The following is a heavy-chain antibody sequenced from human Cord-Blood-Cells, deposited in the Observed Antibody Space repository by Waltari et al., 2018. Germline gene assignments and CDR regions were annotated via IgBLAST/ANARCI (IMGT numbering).Heavy chain of an antibody. CDR1: GYTLTELS. J-gene: IGHJ4*02. D-gene: IGHD1-1*01. Sequence: QVQLVQSGAEGKKPGASVKVSCKVSGYTLTELSMHWVRQAPGKGLEWMGGLDPEDGETIYAQKFQGRVTMTEDTSTDTAYMELSSLRSEDTAVYYCATVPHPKTGSQGDFDYWGQGTLVTVSS. CDR2: LDPEDGET. V-gene: IGHV1-24*01. CDR3: ATVPHPKTGSQGDFDY.